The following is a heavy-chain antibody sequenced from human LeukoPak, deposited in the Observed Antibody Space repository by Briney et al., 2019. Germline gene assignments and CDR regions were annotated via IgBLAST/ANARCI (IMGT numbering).Heavy chain of an antibody. CDR3: AKTGFTTRMVATGGAFDI. CDR2: ISAYNGNT. J-gene: IGHJ3*02. Sequence: ASVKVSCKASGYTFTSYGISWVRQAPGQGLEWMGWISAYNGNTNYAQKLQSRVTMTTDTSTSTAYMELRSLRSDDTAVYYCAKTGFTTRMVATGGAFDIWGQGTMVTVSS. CDR1: GYTFTSYG. D-gene: IGHD5-12*01. V-gene: IGHV1-18*01.